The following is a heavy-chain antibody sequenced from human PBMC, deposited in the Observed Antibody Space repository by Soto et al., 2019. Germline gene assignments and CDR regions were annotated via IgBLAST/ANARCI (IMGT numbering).Heavy chain of an antibody. CDR3: ARDFGLGYYDYGMDV. V-gene: IGHV3-33*01. D-gene: IGHD3-3*01. CDR1: GFTFSSYG. Sequence: QVQLVESGGGVVQPGRSLRLSCAASGFTFSSYGMHWVRQAPGKGLEWVAVIWYDGSNKYYADSVKGRFTISRDNSKNTLYLQMNSLRAEDTAVYYCARDFGLGYYDYGMDVWGQGTTVTVSS. J-gene: IGHJ6*02. CDR2: IWYDGSNK.